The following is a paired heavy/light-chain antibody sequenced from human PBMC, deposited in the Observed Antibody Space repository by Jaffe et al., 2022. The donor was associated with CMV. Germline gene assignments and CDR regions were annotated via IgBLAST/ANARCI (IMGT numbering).Light chain of an antibody. Sequence: EIVLTQSPGTLSLSPGERATLSCRASQSVSSSYLAWYQQKPGQAPRLLIYGASSRATGIPDRFSGSGSGTDFTLTISRLEPEDFAVYYCQQYGSSHKYTFGQGTKLEIK. CDR1: QSVSSSY. V-gene: IGKV3-20*01. J-gene: IGKJ2*01. CDR2: GAS. CDR3: QQYGSSHKYT.
Heavy chain of an antibody. CDR1: GFTFSSYA. V-gene: IGHV3-23*01. Sequence: EVQLLESGGGLVQPGGSLRLSCAASGFTFSSYAMSWVRQAPGKGLEWVSAISGSGGSTYYADSVKGRFTISRDNSKNTLYLQMNSLRAEDTAVYYCANGYDLQKKKYYYDSSGYLYWGQGTLVTVSS. J-gene: IGHJ4*02. CDR2: ISGSGGST. D-gene: IGHD3-22*01. CDR3: ANGYDLQKKKYYYDSSGYLY.